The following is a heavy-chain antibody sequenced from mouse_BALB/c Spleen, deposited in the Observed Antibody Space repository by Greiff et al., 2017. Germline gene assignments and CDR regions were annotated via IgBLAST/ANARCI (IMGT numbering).Heavy chain of an antibody. J-gene: IGHJ3*01. D-gene: IGHD1-1*01. CDR1: GFTFSSYG. V-gene: IGHV5-6-3*01. Sequence: EVQLVESGGGLVQPGGSLKLSCAASGFTFSSYGMSWVRQTPDKRLELVATINSNGGSTYYPDSVKGRFTISRDNAKNTLYLQMSSLKSEDTAMYYCARDRGYGSSYGAYWGQGTLVTVSA. CDR2: INSNGGST. CDR3: ARDRGYGSSYGAY.